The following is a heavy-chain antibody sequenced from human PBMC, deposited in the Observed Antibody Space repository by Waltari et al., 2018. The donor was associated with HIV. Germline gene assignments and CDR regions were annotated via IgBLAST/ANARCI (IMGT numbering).Heavy chain of an antibody. J-gene: IGHJ4*02. CDR2: IYHRGST. CDR3: ARGTYGDYFDY. Sequence: QVQLQESGPGLVKASETLSLTCAVSDYSIGNGYYWGWIRQPPGKGLEWIGNIYHRGSTSSTPSLKSRVTTSVDTSKNQFSLKLTAVTAADTAVYYCARGTYGDYFDYWGQGTLVTVSS. CDR1: DYSIGNGYY. V-gene: IGHV4-38-2*01. D-gene: IGHD4-17*01.